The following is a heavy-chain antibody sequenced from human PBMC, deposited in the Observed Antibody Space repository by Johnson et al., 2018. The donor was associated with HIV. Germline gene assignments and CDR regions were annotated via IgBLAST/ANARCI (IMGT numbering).Heavy chain of an antibody. CDR2: IYSGGST. CDR3: ARERGGRHTFDI. V-gene: IGHV3-66*01. CDR1: GFTVSSNY. J-gene: IGHJ3*02. D-gene: IGHD3-16*01. Sequence: MLLVESGGGVVQPGRSLRLSCAASGFTVSSNYMSWVRQAPGEGLEWVSVIYSGGSTFYADSVKGRFTISRDNSKNPLYLQMNSLRVEDTAVYYCARERGGRHTFDIWGQGTMVAVSS.